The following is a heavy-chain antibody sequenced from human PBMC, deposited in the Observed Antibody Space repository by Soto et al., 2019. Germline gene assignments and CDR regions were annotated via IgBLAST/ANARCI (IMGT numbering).Heavy chain of an antibody. V-gene: IGHV1-18*01. CDR1: GYTFTSYG. D-gene: IGHD2-2*01. CDR3: ARGNPKLGYCSSTSCSGGWFDP. Sequence: ASVKVSCKASGYTFTSYGISWVRQAPGQGLEWMGWISAYNGNTNYAQKLQGRVTMTTDTSTSTAYMELRSLRSDDTAVYYCARGNPKLGYCSSTSCSGGWFDPWGQGTLVTVSS. J-gene: IGHJ5*02. CDR2: ISAYNGNT.